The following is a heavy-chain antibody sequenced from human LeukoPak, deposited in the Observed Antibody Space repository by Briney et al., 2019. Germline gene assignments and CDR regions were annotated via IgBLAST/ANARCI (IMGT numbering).Heavy chain of an antibody. CDR3: ARVRRRYCSSTSCLSHYFDG. Sequence: SVKVSCKASGGTFSSYAISWVRQAPAPGLEWMGGIIPIFGTANYAQKFQGRVTITTDESTSSAYMELSSLRSEDTAVYYCARVRRRYCSSTSCLSHYFDGWGQGTLVTASS. CDR1: GGTFSSYA. J-gene: IGHJ4*02. D-gene: IGHD2-2*01. CDR2: IIPIFGTA. V-gene: IGHV1-69*05.